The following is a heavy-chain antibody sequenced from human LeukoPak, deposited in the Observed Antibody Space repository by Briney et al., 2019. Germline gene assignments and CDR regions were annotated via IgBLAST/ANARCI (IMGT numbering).Heavy chain of an antibody. CDR3: ARVGEGYYFNY. V-gene: IGHV3-53*01. CDR2: IYSGDST. D-gene: IGHD2-21*01. CDR1: GFTVSSNY. Sequence: GGSLRLSCAASGFTVSSNYMSWVRQAPAKGLEWVSVIYSGDSTYYADSVKGRFTISRNNSKNTLCLQMNSPRVEDTAVYYCARVGEGYYFNYGGQGTLVTVSA. J-gene: IGHJ4*02.